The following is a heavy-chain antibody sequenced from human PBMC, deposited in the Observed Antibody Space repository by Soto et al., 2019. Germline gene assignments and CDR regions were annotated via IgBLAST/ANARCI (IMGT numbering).Heavy chain of an antibody. CDR1: DFC. Sequence: DFCCRRIRKNQGKGLEWIGEINHSGSTNYNPSLKSRVTISVDTSKNQFSLKLSSVTAADTAVYYCAICLREDSSRYDPRSVLAVWIKRTTVTGSS. CDR2: INHSGST. CDR3: AICLREDSSRYDPRSVLAV. V-gene: IGHV4-34*01. D-gene: IGHD6-13*01. J-gene: IGHJ6*04.